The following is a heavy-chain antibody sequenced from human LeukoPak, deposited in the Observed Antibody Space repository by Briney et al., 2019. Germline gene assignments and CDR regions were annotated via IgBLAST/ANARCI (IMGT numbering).Heavy chain of an antibody. CDR2: IKGNGDTT. D-gene: IGHD6-19*01. V-gene: IGHV3-43*02. CDR3: AKDIGSGWSFDY. J-gene: IGHJ4*02. Sequence: GGSLRLSCAASGFTFHNYAMHWVRQAPGKGLEWVSLIKGNGDTTYNADSGKGRFTTSRDNSKNSLYLQINSLRTEDTALYCCAKDIGSGWSFDYWGQGTLVTVSS. CDR1: GFTFHNYA.